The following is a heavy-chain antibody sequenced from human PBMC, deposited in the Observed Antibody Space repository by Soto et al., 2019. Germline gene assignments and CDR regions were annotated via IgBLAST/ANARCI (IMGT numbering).Heavy chain of an antibody. Sequence: PSETLSLTCTVSGGSISSYYWSWIRQPPGKGLEWIGYIYYSGSTNYNPSLKSRVTISVDTSKNQFSLKLSSVTAADTAVYYCARSVWGSYRYYGWFDPWGQGPLVTVSS. D-gene: IGHD3-16*02. J-gene: IGHJ5*02. CDR2: IYYSGST. CDR3: ARSVWGSYRYYGWFDP. V-gene: IGHV4-59*01. CDR1: GGSISSYY.